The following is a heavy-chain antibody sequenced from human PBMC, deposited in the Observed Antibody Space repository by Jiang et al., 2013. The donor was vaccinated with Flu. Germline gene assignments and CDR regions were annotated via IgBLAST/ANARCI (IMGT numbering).Heavy chain of an antibody. J-gene: IGHJ6*02. D-gene: IGHD3-22*01. CDR3: ARPSFALGDSSGYNLGYYGMDV. V-gene: IGHV4-39*01. Sequence: TCTVSGGSISSSSYYWGWIRQPPGKGLEWIGSIYYSGSTYYNPSLKSRVTISVDTSKNQFSLKLSSVTAADTAVYYCARPSFALGDSSGYNLGYYGMDVWGQGTTVTVSS. CDR1: GGSISSSSYY. CDR2: IYYSGST.